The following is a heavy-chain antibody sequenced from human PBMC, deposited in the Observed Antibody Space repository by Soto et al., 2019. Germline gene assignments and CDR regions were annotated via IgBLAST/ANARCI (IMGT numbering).Heavy chain of an antibody. J-gene: IGHJ4*02. D-gene: IGHD3-10*01. CDR3: ARTVGSSGDYFDY. CDR1: GGSFSGCY. V-gene: IGHV4-34*01. Sequence: SETLSLTCAVYGGSFSGCYWSWIRQPPGKGLEWIGEINHSGSTNYNPSLKSRVTISVDTSKNQFSLKLSSVTAADTAVYYCARTVGSSGDYFDYWGQGILVTVS. CDR2: INHSGST.